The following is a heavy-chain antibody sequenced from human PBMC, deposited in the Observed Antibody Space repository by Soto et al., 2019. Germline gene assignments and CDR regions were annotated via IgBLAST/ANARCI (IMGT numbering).Heavy chain of an antibody. CDR3: AKGRGSGWAWYFDN. V-gene: IGHV3-23*01. CDR1: GFTFKESA. D-gene: IGHD6-19*01. Sequence: EVRLLEAGGGLKQPGGPLRLSCAASGFTFKESAMNWVRQATGKGLEWVASISDTGASTWYAESVRGRLSISRDNSKTTLYLQMNSLRGEDTAVYYCAKGRGSGWAWYFDNWGQGTLVTVSS. J-gene: IGHJ4*02. CDR2: ISDTGAST.